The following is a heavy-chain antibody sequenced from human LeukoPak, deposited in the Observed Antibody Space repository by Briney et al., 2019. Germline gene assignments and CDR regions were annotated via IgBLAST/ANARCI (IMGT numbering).Heavy chain of an antibody. V-gene: IGHV1-69*06. CDR1: GGTSSSYA. J-gene: IGHJ4*02. D-gene: IGHD2-2*01. CDR3: ARGNCSSTSCYRSPFDY. CDR2: IIPIFGTA. Sequence: SVKVSCKASGGTSSSYAISWVRQAPGQGLEWMGGIIPIFGTANYAQKFQGRVTITADKSTSTAYMELSSLRSEDTAVYYCARGNCSSTSCYRSPFDYWGQGTLVTVSS.